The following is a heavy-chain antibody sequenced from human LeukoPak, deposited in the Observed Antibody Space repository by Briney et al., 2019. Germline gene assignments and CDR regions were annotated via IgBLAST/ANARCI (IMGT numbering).Heavy chain of an antibody. CDR1: GGTFSSYA. CDR3: ARLRYCSSTSCYAGMRGYFDY. V-gene: IGHV1-69*13. CDR2: IIPIFGTA. J-gene: IGHJ4*02. Sequence: SVKVSCKASGGTFSSYAISWVRQAPGQGLEWMGGIIPIFGTANYAQKFQGRVTITADESTSTAYMELSSLRSEDTAVYYCARLRYCSSTSCYAGMRGYFDYWGQGTLVTVSS. D-gene: IGHD2-2*01.